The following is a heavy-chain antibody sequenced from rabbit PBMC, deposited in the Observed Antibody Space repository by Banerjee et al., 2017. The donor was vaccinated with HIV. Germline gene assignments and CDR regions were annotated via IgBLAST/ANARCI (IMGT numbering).Heavy chain of an antibody. Sequence: QSLEESGGDLVQPEGSLTLTCTASGFSFSSNYYMCWVRQAPGKGLEWIACIYAGRSSSGGTYYASWAKGRFTISKTSSTTVTLKMTSLTAADTATYFCARWDGSYDGMDLWGPGTLVTVS. CDR2: IYAGRSSSGGT. CDR3: ARWDGSYDGMDL. D-gene: IGHD4-2*01. J-gene: IGHJ6*01. V-gene: IGHV1S40*01. CDR1: GFSFSSNYY.